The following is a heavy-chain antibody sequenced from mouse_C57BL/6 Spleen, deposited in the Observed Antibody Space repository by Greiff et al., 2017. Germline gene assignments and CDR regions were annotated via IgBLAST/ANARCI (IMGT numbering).Heavy chain of an antibody. CDR3: ASWAAYYSNAAY. CDR1: GYTFTDYN. J-gene: IGHJ3*01. CDR2: INPNNGGT. Sequence: VQLQQSGPELVKPGASVKMSCKASGYTFTDYNMHWVKQSHGKSLEWIGYINPNNGGTSYNQKFKGKATLTVNKSSSTAYMELRSLTSEDSAVYYCASWAAYYSNAAYWGQATLVTVSA. D-gene: IGHD2-5*01. V-gene: IGHV1-22*01.